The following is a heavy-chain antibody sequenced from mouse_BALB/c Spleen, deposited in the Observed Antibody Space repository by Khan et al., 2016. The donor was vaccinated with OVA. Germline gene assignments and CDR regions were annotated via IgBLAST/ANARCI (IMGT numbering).Heavy chain of an antibody. CDR1: GFTFSDYY. J-gene: IGHJ3*01. D-gene: IGHD2-14*01. V-gene: IGHV5-4*02. Sequence: EVELVESGGGLVKPGGSLKLSCAASGFTFSDYYMYWVRQTPEKRLEWVATISDGGSYTYYPDSVKGRFTISRDHAKNNLYLQMSSLKSEDTAIYYCTRGGYGVFGYWGQGTLVTVSA. CDR3: TRGGYGVFGY. CDR2: ISDGGSYT.